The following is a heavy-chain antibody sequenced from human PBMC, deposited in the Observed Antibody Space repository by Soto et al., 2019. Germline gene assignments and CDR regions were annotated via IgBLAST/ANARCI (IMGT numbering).Heavy chain of an antibody. V-gene: IGHV1-69*06. CDR1: GGTFSNYA. CDR3: AGGVNRAARLPSYFDF. Sequence: QVQLVQSGAEVKKPGSSVKVSCKASGGTFSNYAFSWVRQAPGQGLEWMGGIIPILGTPAYAHSFQGRVTITADKSTNTAYMELSSLKSDDTAVYYCAGGVNRAARLPSYFDFWGQGTLVTVSS. J-gene: IGHJ4*02. D-gene: IGHD6-6*01. CDR2: IIPILGTP.